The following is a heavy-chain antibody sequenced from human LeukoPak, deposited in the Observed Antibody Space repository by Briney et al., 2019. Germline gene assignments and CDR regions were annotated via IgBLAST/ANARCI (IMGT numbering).Heavy chain of an antibody. CDR1: GYRFATSW. CDR3: ARGAYGSGSSYNYYGMDV. V-gene: IGHV5-51*01. J-gene: IGHJ6*02. Sequence: GESLKISCKGSGYRFATSWIAWVRQMPGKGLEWMGITYPDDSDSRYSPSFEGQVTFSVDKSISTAYLQWSSLKASDTAIYYCARGAYGSGSSYNYYGMDVWGQGTPVTVSS. CDR2: TYPDDSDS. D-gene: IGHD3-10*01.